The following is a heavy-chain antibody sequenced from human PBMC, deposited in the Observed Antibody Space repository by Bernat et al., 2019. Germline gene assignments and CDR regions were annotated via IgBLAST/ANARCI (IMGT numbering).Heavy chain of an antibody. D-gene: IGHD1-26*01. CDR2: ISYDGSNK. CDR1: GFTFSSYG. J-gene: IGHJ3*02. Sequence: QVQLVESGGGVVQPGRSLRLSCAASGFTFSSYGMHWVRQAPGKGLEWVAVISYDGSNKYYADSVKGRFTISRDNSKNTLYLQMNSLRAEDTAVYYCAKDRLVGASDDAFDIWGQGTMVTVSS. V-gene: IGHV3-30*18. CDR3: AKDRLVGASDDAFDI.